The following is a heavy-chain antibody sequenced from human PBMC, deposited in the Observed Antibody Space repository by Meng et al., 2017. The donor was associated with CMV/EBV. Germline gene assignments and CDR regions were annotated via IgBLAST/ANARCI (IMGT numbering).Heavy chain of an antibody. D-gene: IGHD2-8*01. J-gene: IGHJ4*02. V-gene: IGHV3-30*02. CDR1: GFTFSSSA. CDR2: IAHDGSAK. CDR3: AKDLYYSFDY. Sequence: VGFGGGVAQRGGSLRLSCAASGFTFSSSAMHWVRQPPGKGLEWVSFIAHDGSAKTYTDSVKGRFTISRDDSENTVYLEMNSLRVEDTAVYYCAKDLYYSFDYWGQGTLVTVSS.